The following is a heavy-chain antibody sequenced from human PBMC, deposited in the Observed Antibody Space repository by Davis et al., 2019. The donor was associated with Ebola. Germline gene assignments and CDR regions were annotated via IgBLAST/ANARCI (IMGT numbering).Heavy chain of an antibody. J-gene: IGHJ6*02. Sequence: PGGSLRLSCAASGFTFSSYGMHWVRQAPGKGLEWVAVIWYDGSNKYYADSVKGRFTISRDNSKNTLYLQMNSLRAEDTAVYYCARVNTMVRGVIIRGEYYGMDVWGQGTTVTVSS. V-gene: IGHV3-33*01. CDR1: GFTFSSYG. CDR2: IWYDGSNK. CDR3: ARVNTMVRGVIIRGEYYGMDV. D-gene: IGHD3-10*01.